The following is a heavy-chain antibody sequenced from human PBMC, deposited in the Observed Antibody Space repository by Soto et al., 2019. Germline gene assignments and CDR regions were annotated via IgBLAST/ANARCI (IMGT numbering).Heavy chain of an antibody. CDR2: IVVGSGNT. J-gene: IGHJ4*02. D-gene: IGHD2-15*01. Sequence: QMQLVQSGPEVKKPGTSVKVSCKASGFTFTSSTMQWVRQARGQSLEWIGWIVVGSGNTNYEQKFQERVTITRDMSTSTAYMELSSLRSEDTAVYYCAARYCSGGSCYEDYWGQGTLVTVSS. V-gene: IGHV1-58*02. CDR1: GFTFTSST. CDR3: AARYCSGGSCYEDY.